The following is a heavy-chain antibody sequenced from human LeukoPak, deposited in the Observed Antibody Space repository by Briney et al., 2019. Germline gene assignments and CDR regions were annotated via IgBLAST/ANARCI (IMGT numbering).Heavy chain of an antibody. V-gene: IGHV4-34*01. CDR2: INHSGST. J-gene: IGHJ4*02. CDR3: LRTPLTYYYDSSGYSREPN. Sequence: PSETLSLTCAVYGGSLSGYYWSWIRQPPGKGLEWIGEINHSGSTNYNPSLKSRVTVSIDTSKNQFSLNLNSVTAADTAVYYCLRTPLTYYYDSSGYSREPNWGQGTLVTVSS. D-gene: IGHD3-22*01. CDR1: GGSLSGYY.